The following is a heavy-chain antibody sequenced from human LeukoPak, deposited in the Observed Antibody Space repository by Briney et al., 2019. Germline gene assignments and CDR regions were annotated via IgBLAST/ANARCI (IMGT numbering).Heavy chain of an antibody. V-gene: IGHV3-43*02. CDR3: AKNIGDSNGYASCFDY. J-gene: IGHJ4*02. D-gene: IGHD3-22*01. Sequence: GGSLSLSCAASGFTFADYAMHWVRPAPGEGLEWVFLINGDGSSTYYAASVKGRFTIARDNSKNSLYLQMNSLTAEDTVLYYCAKNIGDSNGYASCFDYWGQGTLVTVSS. CDR2: INGDGSST. CDR1: GFTFADYA.